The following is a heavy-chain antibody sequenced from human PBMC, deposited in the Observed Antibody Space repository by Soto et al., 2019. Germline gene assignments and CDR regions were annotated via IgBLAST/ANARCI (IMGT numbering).Heavy chain of an antibody. CDR1: GGTFSSYG. Sequence: QVQLVQSGAEVKKPGSSVKVSCKASGGTFSSYGTSWVRQAPGQGLEWMRGIIPIFGTANYAQKFQGRVTSTAEENTSTAYMALSSLTSEDTAVYYCATTQAAMTYYYGMDVWGQGNTVTDSS. CDR3: ATTQAAMTYYYGMDV. CDR2: IIPIFGTA. D-gene: IGHD2-2*01. V-gene: IGHV1-69*12. J-gene: IGHJ6*02.